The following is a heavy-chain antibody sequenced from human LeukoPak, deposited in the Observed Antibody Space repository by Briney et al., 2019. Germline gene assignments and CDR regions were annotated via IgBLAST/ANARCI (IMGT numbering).Heavy chain of an antibody. CDR3: AKGGRFSSGWAYDY. J-gene: IGHJ4*02. CDR2: IGGSGSNT. Sequence: PGGSLRLSCAASGFTFSNHAMSWVRQAPAKGLERVSTIGGSGSNTFYADSVKGRFTISRDNSKNTLYLQMNSLRAEDPAVYYCAKGGRFSSGWAYDYWGQGMLVTVSS. CDR1: GFTFSNHA. V-gene: IGHV3-23*01. D-gene: IGHD6-19*01.